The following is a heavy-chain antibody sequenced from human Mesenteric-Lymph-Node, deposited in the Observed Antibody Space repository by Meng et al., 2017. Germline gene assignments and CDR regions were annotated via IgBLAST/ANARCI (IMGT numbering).Heavy chain of an antibody. D-gene: IGHD5-24*01. V-gene: IGHV4-4*07. Sequence: SETLSLTCTVSGGSISSYSWSWIRQPAGKGLEWIGRIYANGSTNYSPSLKSRVTMSLDTSKNQFSLKLSSVTAADTAVYYCARAGGRDGYGNWFDPWGQGTRVTVSS. CDR2: IYANGST. J-gene: IGHJ5*02. CDR3: ARAGGRDGYGNWFDP. CDR1: GGSISSYS.